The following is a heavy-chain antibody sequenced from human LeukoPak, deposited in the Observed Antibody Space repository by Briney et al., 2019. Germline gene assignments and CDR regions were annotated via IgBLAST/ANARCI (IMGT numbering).Heavy chain of an antibody. V-gene: IGHV3-23*01. J-gene: IGHJ4*02. D-gene: IGHD1-26*01. CDR3: AKDVGGTTRFLDY. Sequence: GGSLRLSCAASGFTFSSYAMSWVRQAPGKGLEWVSAISGSGGSTYNADSVKGRFTISRDNSKNTLDLQMNSLRAEDTAVYYCAKDVGGTTRFLDYWGQGTLVTVSS. CDR1: GFTFSSYA. CDR2: ISGSGGST.